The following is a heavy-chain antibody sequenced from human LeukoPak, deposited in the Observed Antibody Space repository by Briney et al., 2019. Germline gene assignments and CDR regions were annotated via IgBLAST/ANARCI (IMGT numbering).Heavy chain of an antibody. Sequence: GGSLRLSCAASGFTFSDSWMSWVRQAPGKGLEWVANMNQDGSAKDYVDSVKGRFAISRGNARNSLYLQMSSLRPEDTAVYYCATYTHWVAGDVWGQGTTVTVSS. V-gene: IGHV3-7*01. CDR3: ATYTHWVAGDV. CDR1: GFTFSDSW. J-gene: IGHJ6*02. D-gene: IGHD3-16*01. CDR2: MNQDGSAK.